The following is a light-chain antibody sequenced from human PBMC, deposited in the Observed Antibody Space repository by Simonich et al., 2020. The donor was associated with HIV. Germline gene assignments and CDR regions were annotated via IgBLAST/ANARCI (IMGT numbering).Light chain of an antibody. Sequence: DIVMTQSPDSLAVYLGERATINCKSSQSVLYSSNNKNYLAGYQQKPGQPPKLLIYWASTRESGFPDRFSGSGSGTDFTLIISSLQAEDVAVYYCQQYYSTPLTFGGGTKVEIK. J-gene: IGKJ4*01. CDR1: QSVLYSSNNKNY. CDR2: WAS. CDR3: QQYYSTPLT. V-gene: IGKV4-1*01.